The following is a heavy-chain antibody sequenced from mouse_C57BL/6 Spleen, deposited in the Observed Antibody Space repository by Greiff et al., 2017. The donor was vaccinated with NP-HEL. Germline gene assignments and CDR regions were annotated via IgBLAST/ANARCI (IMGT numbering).Heavy chain of an antibody. CDR1: GYTFTSYW. J-gene: IGHJ3*01. V-gene: IGHV1-69*01. CDR3: ARRDSSGYDAY. CDR2: IDPSDSYT. D-gene: IGHD3-2*02. Sequence: QVQLKQPGAELVMPGASVKLSCKASGYTFTSYWMHWVKQRPGQGLEWIGEIDPSDSYTNYNQKFKGKSTLTVDKSSSTAYMQLSSLTSEDSAVYYCARRDSSGYDAYWGQGTLVTVSA.